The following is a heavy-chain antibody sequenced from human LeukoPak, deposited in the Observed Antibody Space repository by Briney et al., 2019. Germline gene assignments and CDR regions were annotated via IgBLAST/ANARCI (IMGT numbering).Heavy chain of an antibody. CDR3: ARSEAAGARAFDI. D-gene: IGHD6-13*01. J-gene: IGHJ3*02. CDR2: IYYSGST. Sequence: SETLSLTCTVSGGSISSSSYYWGWIRQPPGKGLEWIGSIYYSGSTYYNPSLKSRVTISVDTSKNQFSLKLSSVTAADTAVYYCARSEAAGARAFDIWGQGTMVTVSS. CDR1: GGSISSSSYY. V-gene: IGHV4-39*07.